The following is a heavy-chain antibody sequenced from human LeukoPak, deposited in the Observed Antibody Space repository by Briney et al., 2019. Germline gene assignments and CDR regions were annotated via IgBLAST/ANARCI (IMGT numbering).Heavy chain of an antibody. Sequence: GGSLRLSCAASGFTFSSYSMNWVRQAPGKGLEWVSSISSSSSYIYYADSVKGRFTISRDNAKNSLYLQMNSLRAEDTAVYYCARDRGWYRFVGDDAFDIWGQGTMVTVSS. CDR1: GFTFSSYS. CDR3: ARDRGWYRFVGDDAFDI. D-gene: IGHD6-19*01. CDR2: ISSSSSYI. J-gene: IGHJ3*02. V-gene: IGHV3-21*01.